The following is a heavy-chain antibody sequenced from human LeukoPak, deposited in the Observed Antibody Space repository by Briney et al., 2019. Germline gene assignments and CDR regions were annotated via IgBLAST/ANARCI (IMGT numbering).Heavy chain of an antibody. CDR3: ATTMVRGVITYYYYYGMDV. D-gene: IGHD3-10*01. CDR1: GFTFSSYA. J-gene: IGHJ6*04. V-gene: IGHV3-33*08. Sequence: QPGRSLRLSCAASGFTFSSYAMHWVRQAPGKGLEWVAVIWYDGSNKYYADSVKGRFTISRDNSKNTLYLQMNSLRAEDTAVYYCATTMVRGVITYYYYYGMDVWGKGTTVTVSS. CDR2: IWYDGSNK.